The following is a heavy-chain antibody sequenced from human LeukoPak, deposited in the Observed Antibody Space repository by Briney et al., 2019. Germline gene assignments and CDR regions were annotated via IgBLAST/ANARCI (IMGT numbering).Heavy chain of an antibody. CDR1: GFTFSSYA. V-gene: IGHV3-30-3*01. CDR3: ARVGCSSTSCYFFDY. CDR2: ISYDGSNK. Sequence: QAGGSLRLSCAASGFTFSSYAMHWVRQAPGKGLEWVAVISYDGSNKYYADSVKGRFTISRDNSKNTLYLQMNSLRAEDTAVYYCARVGCSSTSCYFFDYWGQGTLVTVSS. J-gene: IGHJ4*02. D-gene: IGHD2-2*01.